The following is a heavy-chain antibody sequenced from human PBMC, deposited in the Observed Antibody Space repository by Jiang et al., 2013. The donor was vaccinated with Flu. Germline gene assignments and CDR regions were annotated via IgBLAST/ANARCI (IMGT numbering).Heavy chain of an antibody. CDR3: ARGNVHYYAGDNWFDP. CDR1: GGSISSGSYY. V-gene: IGHV4-61*02. D-gene: IGHD3-10*01. Sequence: KPSQTLSLTCTVSGGSISSGSYYWSWIRQPAGKGLEWIGRIYTSGSTNYNPSLKSRVTISVDTSKNQFSLKLSSVTAADTAVYYCARGNVHYYAGDNWFDPWGQGTLVTVSS. CDR2: IYTSGST. J-gene: IGHJ5*02.